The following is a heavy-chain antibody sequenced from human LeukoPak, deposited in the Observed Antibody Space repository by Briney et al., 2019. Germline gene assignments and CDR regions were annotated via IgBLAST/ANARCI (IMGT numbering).Heavy chain of an antibody. D-gene: IGHD3-22*01. CDR2: ISSSSSYI. CDR1: GFTFSSYS. V-gene: IGHV3-21*01. J-gene: IGHJ4*02. CDR3: ARDPTKYYYDSSGYFDY. Sequence: GGSLRLSCAASGFTFSSYSMNWVRQAPGKGLEWVSSISSSSSYIYYADSVKGRFTISRDNAKNSLYLQMNSLRAEDTAVYYCARDPTKYYYDSSGYFDYWGQGTLVTVSS.